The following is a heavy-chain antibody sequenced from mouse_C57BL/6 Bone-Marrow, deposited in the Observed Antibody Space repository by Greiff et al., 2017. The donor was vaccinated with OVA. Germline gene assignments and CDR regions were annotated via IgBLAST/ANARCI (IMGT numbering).Heavy chain of an antibody. Sequence: VQLQQPGAELVKPGASVKLSCKASGYTFTSSWMHWVKQRPGQGLEWIGMIHPNSGSTNYNEKFKSKATLTADKSSSTAYMQLSSLTSEYSSVYYCARSPYDGYYFYFDYWGQGTSLTVSS. V-gene: IGHV1-64*01. CDR3: ARSPYDGYYFYFDY. J-gene: IGHJ2*02. CDR1: GYTFTSSW. D-gene: IGHD2-3*01. CDR2: IHPNSGST.